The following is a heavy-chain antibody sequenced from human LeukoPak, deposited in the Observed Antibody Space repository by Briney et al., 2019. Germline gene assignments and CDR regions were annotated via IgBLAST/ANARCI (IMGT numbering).Heavy chain of an antibody. Sequence: PGGSLRLSCAASGFTFSNAWMSWVRQAPGKGLEWVGRIKRKTDGGTTDYAAPVRGRFTISRDDSKNTIYLQMSSLRTEDTAIYYCTTAITVGVWHDYWGQGTLVTVSS. D-gene: IGHD2-8*02. CDR1: GFTFSNAW. V-gene: IGHV3-15*01. CDR2: IKRKTDGGTT. CDR3: TTAITVGVWHDY. J-gene: IGHJ4*02.